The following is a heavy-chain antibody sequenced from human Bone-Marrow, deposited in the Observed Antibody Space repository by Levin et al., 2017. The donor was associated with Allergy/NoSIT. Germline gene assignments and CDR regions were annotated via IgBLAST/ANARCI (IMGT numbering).Heavy chain of an antibody. Sequence: GGSLRLSCVASGFNFEDYAMHWVRQRPGKGLEWVSSITWDSGTLNYADSVKGRFSISRDNAKNSLYLQLSSLRREDTAFYYCAKERDGSGWAYWGQGTLVTVSS. V-gene: IGHV3-9*01. D-gene: IGHD6-19*01. CDR1: GFNFEDYA. J-gene: IGHJ4*02. CDR2: ITWDSGTL. CDR3: AKERDGSGWAY.